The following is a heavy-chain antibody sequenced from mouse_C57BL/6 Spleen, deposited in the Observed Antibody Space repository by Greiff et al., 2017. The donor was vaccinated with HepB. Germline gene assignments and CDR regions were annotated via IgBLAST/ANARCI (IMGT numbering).Heavy chain of an antibody. J-gene: IGHJ2*01. V-gene: IGHV5-4*01. Sequence: EVKLMESGGGLVKPGGSLKLSCAASGFTFSSYAMSWVRQTPEKRLEWVATISDGGSYTYYPDNVKGRFTISRDNAKNNLYLQMSHLKSEDTAMYYCARDRPHWDYWGQGTTLTVSS. CDR3: ARDRPHWDY. CDR1: GFTFSSYA. CDR2: ISDGGSYT.